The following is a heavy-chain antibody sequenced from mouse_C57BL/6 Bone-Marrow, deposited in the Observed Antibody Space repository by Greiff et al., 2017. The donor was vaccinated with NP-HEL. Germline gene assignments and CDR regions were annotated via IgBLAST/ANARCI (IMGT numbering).Heavy chain of an antibody. CDR3: AAYDYGGFAY. D-gene: IGHD2-4*01. V-gene: IGHV1-18*01. CDR2: INPNNGGT. J-gene: IGHJ3*01. Sequence: SRPELVKPGASVKIPCKASGYTFTDYNMDWVKQSHGKSLEWIGDINPNNGGTIYNQKFKGKATLTVDKSSSTAYMELRSLTSADTAVYYCAAYDYGGFAYWGQGTLVTVSA. CDR1: GYTFTDYN.